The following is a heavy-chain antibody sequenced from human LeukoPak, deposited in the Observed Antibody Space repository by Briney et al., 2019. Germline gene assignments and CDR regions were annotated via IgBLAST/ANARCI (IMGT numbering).Heavy chain of an antibody. CDR1: GFTVSSNY. D-gene: IGHD2-15*01. V-gene: IGHV3-66*01. CDR2: IYSGGST. J-gene: IGHJ4*02. Sequence: PGGSLRLSCAASGFTVSSNYMSWVRQAPGKGLEWVSVIYSGGSTYYADSVKGRFIISRDNSKNTLYLQMNSLGAEDRAVYYCVRDVYCSGGSCQQNWGQGTLVTVSS. CDR3: VRDVYCSGGSCQQN.